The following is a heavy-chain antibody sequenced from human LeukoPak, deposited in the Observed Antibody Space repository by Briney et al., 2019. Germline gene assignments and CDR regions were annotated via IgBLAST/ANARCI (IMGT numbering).Heavy chain of an antibody. CDR3: ARGWSYYYGSGSYYD. Sequence: SETLSLTCAVYGGSFSGYYWSWIRQPPGKGLEWIGEINHSGSTNYSPSLKSRVTISVDTSKNQFSLKLSSVTAADTAVYYCARGWSYYYGSGSYYDWGQGTLVTVSS. CDR1: GGSFSGYY. J-gene: IGHJ4*02. D-gene: IGHD3-10*01. V-gene: IGHV4-34*01. CDR2: INHSGST.